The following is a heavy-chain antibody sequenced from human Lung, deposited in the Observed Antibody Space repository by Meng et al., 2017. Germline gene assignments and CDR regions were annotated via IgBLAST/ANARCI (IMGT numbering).Heavy chain of an antibody. Sequence: VGLNVSGPGLVNRSGTLSLTCAVSGGSITSSPCWSWVRRTPGKGLEWFGEIFHSGSTNYNPPLESRVTISVDKSKNQFSLKVYSVTAADTATYYCARFDISSSGRGDYWGQGILVTVSS. CDR3: ARFDISSSGRGDY. J-gene: IGHJ4*02. D-gene: IGHD1-26*01. CDR1: GGSITSSPC. CDR2: IFHSGST. V-gene: IGHV4-4*02.